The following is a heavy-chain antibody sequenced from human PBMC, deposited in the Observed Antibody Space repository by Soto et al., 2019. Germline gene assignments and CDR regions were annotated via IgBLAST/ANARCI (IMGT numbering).Heavy chain of an antibody. V-gene: IGHV1-18*01. J-gene: IGHJ6*02. CDR3: ASVSFWSGRYYYYYGMDV. CDR1: GYTFTSYG. Sequence: GASVKVSCKASGYTFTSYGISWVRQAPGQGLEWMGWISAYNGNTNYAQKLQGRVTMTTDTSTSTAYMELRSLRSDDTAVYYCASVSFWSGRYYYYYGMDVWGQGTTVTVSS. CDR2: ISAYNGNT. D-gene: IGHD3-3*01.